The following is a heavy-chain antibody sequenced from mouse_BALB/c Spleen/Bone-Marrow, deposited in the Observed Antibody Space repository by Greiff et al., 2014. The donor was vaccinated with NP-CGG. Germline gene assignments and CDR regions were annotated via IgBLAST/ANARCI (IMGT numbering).Heavy chain of an antibody. V-gene: IGHV1-5*01. J-gene: IGHJ3*01. CDR2: FYPGNSDT. CDR1: GYSFTSYW. CDR3: TFLVKEDFAY. Sequence: VQLQQSGTVLARPGASVKMSCKASGYSFTSYWMHWVKQRPGQGLEWIGAFYPGNSDTTYNQKFKGKAKLTAVTSASTAYMELSSLTNEYSAVYYCTFLVKEDFAYWGQGTLVTVSA. D-gene: IGHD2-10*02.